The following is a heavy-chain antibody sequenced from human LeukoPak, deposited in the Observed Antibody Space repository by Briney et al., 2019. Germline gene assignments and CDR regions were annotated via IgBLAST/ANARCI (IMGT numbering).Heavy chain of an antibody. CDR2: IIPIFGTA. CDR1: GGTFISYA. CDR3: ARGPDCSSTSCYPPYYYGMDV. J-gene: IGHJ6*04. V-gene: IGHV1-69*13. D-gene: IGHD2-2*01. Sequence: SVKVSFKASGGTFISYAISWVRQAPGQGLEWMGGIIPIFGTANYAQKFQGRVTITADESTSTAYMELSSLRSEDTAVYYCARGPDCSSTSCYPPYYYGMDVWGKGTTVTVSS.